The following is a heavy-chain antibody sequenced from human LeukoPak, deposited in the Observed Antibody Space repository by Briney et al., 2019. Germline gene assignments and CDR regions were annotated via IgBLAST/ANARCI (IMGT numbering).Heavy chain of an antibody. CDR2: IYYSGSA. CDR1: GGSISSYY. D-gene: IGHD6-13*01. Sequence: SETLSLTCTVSGGSISSYYWSWIRQPPGKGLEWIEYIYYSGSANYNPSLKSRVTISVDTSKSQFSLKVSSVTAADTAVYYCAREGWYSSSWGYYYYMDVWSKGTTVTVSS. V-gene: IGHV4-59*01. J-gene: IGHJ6*03. CDR3: AREGWYSSSWGYYYYMDV.